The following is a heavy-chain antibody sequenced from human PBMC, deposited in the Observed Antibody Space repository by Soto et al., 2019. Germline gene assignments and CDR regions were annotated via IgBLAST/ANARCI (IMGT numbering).Heavy chain of an antibody. CDR2: INPYSGGT. Sequence: ASVRVSCKASGYTFTDCFIHWVRQAPGQGLEWMGCINPYSGGTNSAQNFQGSVTMTRDTSISTAYMELTSLRSDDTAVYYCVRDLSYPFYFDSWGQGSLVTGS. D-gene: IGHD3-10*01. J-gene: IGHJ4*02. CDR3: VRDLSYPFYFDS. V-gene: IGHV1-2*02. CDR1: GYTFTDCF.